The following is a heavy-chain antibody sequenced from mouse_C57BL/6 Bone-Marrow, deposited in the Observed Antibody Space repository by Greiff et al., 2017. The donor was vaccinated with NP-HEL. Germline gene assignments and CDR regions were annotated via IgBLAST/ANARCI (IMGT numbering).Heavy chain of an antibody. CDR1: GYTFTDYY. V-gene: IGHV1-76*01. CDR2: IYPGSGNT. D-gene: IGHD2-4*01. J-gene: IGHJ4*01. Sequence: VQVVESGAELVRPGASVKLSCKASGYTFTDYYINWVKQRPGQGLEWIARIYPGSGNTYYNEKFKGKATLTAEKSSSTAYMQLSSLTSEDSAVYFCARQRLYAMDYWGQGTSVTVSS. CDR3: ARQRLYAMDY.